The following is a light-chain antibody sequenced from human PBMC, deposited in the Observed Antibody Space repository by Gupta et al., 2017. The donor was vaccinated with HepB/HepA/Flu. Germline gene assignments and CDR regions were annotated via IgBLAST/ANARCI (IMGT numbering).Light chain of an antibody. J-gene: IGKJ4*01. CDR1: QSVNSKY. CDR2: GAS. CDR3: QQDGSSPFT. V-gene: IGKV3-20*01. Sequence: EIVLTQSPDTLSLSPGERATLSCRASQSVNSKYLAWYQQRPGQAPRLLVYGASSRATGIPDRFSGSGSGTDFTLTITRLEPEDFAMYYCQQDGSSPFTFGRGTKVEIK.